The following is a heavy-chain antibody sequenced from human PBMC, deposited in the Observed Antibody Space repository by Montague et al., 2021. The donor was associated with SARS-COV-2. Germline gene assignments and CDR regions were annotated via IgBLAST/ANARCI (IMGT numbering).Heavy chain of an antibody. Sequence: SLRLSCAATGFTSRTYAMTWVRQAPEKGLEWVSSISGTGGSTYYADSVKGRFSISRDKSKNTLYLQMNSPGAEDTAIYYCSADAKFSVATIPGYWGQGTLVTVSS. V-gene: IGHV3-23*01. CDR1: GFTSRTYA. D-gene: IGHD5-12*01. CDR3: SADAKFSVATIPGY. J-gene: IGHJ4*02. CDR2: ISGTGGST.